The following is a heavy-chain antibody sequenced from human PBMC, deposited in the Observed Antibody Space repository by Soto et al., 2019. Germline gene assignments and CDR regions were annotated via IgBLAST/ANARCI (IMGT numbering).Heavy chain of an antibody. V-gene: IGHV3-64D*06. Sequence: PGGSLRLSCSASGFTFSSYAMHWVRQVPGKGLEYVSGIRVNGDPPFYADSVKGRFTISRDNSKNTLYLQMSSLGADDTAVYYCVKSRGGNNFDFFDWGQGALVTVSS. CDR3: VKSRGGNNFDFFD. D-gene: IGHD5-12*01. CDR2: IRVNGDPP. J-gene: IGHJ4*02. CDR1: GFTFSSYA.